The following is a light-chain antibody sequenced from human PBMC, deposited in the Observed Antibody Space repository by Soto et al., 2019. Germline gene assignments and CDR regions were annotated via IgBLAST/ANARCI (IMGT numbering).Light chain of an antibody. J-gene: IGKJ4*01. CDR3: QKFSSYPLN. V-gene: IGKV3-11*01. CDR2: DAS. CDR1: QSVSSY. Sequence: EIVLTKSPATLSLSPVERATLSCRASQSVSSYLAWYPPKPGQAPRLLIYDASSRATGIPDRFSGGGSGTDFTLTISRLEPEDFAVYYCQKFSSYPLNCGGGNTGAIK.